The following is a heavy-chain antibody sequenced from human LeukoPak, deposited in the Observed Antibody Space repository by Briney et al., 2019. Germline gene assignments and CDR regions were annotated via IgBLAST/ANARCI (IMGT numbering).Heavy chain of an antibody. CDR2: INAGNGNT. D-gene: IGHD6-19*01. CDR3: ARAHLIAVAGSYYYYYGMDV. CDR1: GYTFTSYA. J-gene: IGHJ6*02. Sequence: ASVKVSCKASGYTFTSYAMHWVRQAPGQRLEWMGWINAGNGNTEYSQKFQGRVTITRDTSASTAYMELSSLRSEDTAVYYCARAHLIAVAGSYYYYYGMDVWGQGTTVTVSS. V-gene: IGHV1-3*01.